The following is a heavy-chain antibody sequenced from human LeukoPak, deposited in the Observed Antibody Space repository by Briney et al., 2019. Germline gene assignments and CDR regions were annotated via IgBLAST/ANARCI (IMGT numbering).Heavy chain of an antibody. CDR3: ARHYLGGNYPDYFNH. CDR1: GGSFSGYY. Sequence: SETLSLTCAVYGGSFSGYYWSWIRQPPGKGLEWIGEINHSGSTNYNPSLKSRVTISVDTSKNQFSLKLNSVTAADTAVYYCARHYLGGNYPDYFNHWGQGTLVTVSS. J-gene: IGHJ4*02. V-gene: IGHV4-34*01. D-gene: IGHD1-26*01. CDR2: INHSGST.